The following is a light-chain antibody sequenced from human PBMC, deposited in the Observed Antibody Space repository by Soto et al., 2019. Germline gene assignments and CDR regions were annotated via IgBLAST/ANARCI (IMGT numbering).Light chain of an antibody. Sequence: EIVMTQSPATLSVSPGERATLSCRASQSIGGSLAWYQQKPGQAPSLLIYGASNRATGVPARFSGSGSGTAFTLTISSLQSEDFAVYYCQQYSNWWAFGQGTKVEIK. CDR1: QSIGGS. J-gene: IGKJ1*01. V-gene: IGKV3-15*01. CDR2: GAS. CDR3: QQYSNWWA.